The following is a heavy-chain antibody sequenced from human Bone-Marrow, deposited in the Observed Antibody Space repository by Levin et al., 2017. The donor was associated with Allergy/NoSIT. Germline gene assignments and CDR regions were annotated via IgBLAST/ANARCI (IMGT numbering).Heavy chain of an antibody. CDR3: ARDWEQLAAFDY. CDR2: ISYDGSNK. D-gene: IGHD6-6*01. Sequence: GGSLRLSCAASGFTFSSYAMHWVRQAPGKGLEWVAVISYDGSNKYYADSVKGRFTISRDNSKNTLYLQMNSLRAEDTAVYYCARDWEQLAAFDYWGQGTLVTVSS. CDR1: GFTFSSYA. V-gene: IGHV3-30*04. J-gene: IGHJ4*02.